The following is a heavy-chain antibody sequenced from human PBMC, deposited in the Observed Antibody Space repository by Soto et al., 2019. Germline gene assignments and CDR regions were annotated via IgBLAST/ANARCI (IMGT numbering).Heavy chain of an antibody. CDR1: GFTVSSNY. CDR3: ARDLVGSGSSRYYYYYYGMDV. J-gene: IGHJ6*02. Sequence: GGSLRLSCAASGFTVSSNYMSWVRQAPGKGLEWVSVIYSGGSTYYADSVKGRFTISRDNSKNTLYLQMNSLRAEDTAVYYCARDLVGSGSSRYYYYYYGMDVWGQGTTVTVSS. D-gene: IGHD3-10*01. CDR2: IYSGGST. V-gene: IGHV3-66*01.